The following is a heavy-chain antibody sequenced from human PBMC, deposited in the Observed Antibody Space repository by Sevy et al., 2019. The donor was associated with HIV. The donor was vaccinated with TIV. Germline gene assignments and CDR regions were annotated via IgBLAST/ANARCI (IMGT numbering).Heavy chain of an antibody. V-gene: IGHV3-15*01. Sequence: GGSLRLSCAASGFTFSNAWMSWVRQAPGKGLEWVGRIKRKTDGGTTDYAAPVKGRFTISRDDSKNTLYLQRNSLKTEDTAVYYCTTDQYYYDSSGSDAFDIWGQGTMVTVSS. D-gene: IGHD3-22*01. CDR1: GFTFSNAW. J-gene: IGHJ3*02. CDR3: TTDQYYYDSSGSDAFDI. CDR2: IKRKTDGGTT.